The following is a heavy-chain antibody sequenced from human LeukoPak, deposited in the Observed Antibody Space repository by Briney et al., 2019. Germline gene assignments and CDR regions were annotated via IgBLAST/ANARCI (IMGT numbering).Heavy chain of an antibody. CDR3: AKALQVWLFGFDY. J-gene: IGHJ4*02. D-gene: IGHD5-18*01. CDR2: ISYDGNNK. Sequence: PGRTVRLSCAASGRTFSRYGMQWVRQAPGKGLERVAVISYDGNNKYYADSVKGRFTISRDNSKNTLYLQMNSLRAEDTAVYYCAKALQVWLFGFDYWGQGTLVTVSS. V-gene: IGHV3-30*18. CDR1: GRTFSRYG.